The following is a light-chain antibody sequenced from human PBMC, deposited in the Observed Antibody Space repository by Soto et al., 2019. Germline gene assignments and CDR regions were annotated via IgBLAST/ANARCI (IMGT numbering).Light chain of an antibody. V-gene: IGKV3-11*01. CDR2: DAS. Sequence: EIVLTQSPATLSLSPGERATLSCRASQSVISYLAWYQQKPGQAPRLLIYDASNRATGIPARFSGSGSGSDFTLTISSLEPEDFAVYYCQQRYNWPPITFGQGTRLEIK. CDR3: QQRYNWPPIT. J-gene: IGKJ5*01. CDR1: QSVISY.